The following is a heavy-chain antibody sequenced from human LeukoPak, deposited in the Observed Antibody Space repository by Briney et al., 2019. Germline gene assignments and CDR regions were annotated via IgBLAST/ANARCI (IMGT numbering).Heavy chain of an antibody. J-gene: IGHJ6*02. V-gene: IGHV3-23*01. Sequence: GGSLRLSCAASGFTFSSYAMSWVRQAPGKGLEWVSAISGSGGSTYYADSVKGRFTISRDNSKNTLYLQMNSLRAVDTAVYYCAKGDSSSYYYYGTDVWGQGTTVTVSS. CDR2: ISGSGGST. CDR3: AKGDSSSYYYYGTDV. CDR1: GFTFSSYA. D-gene: IGHD6-13*01.